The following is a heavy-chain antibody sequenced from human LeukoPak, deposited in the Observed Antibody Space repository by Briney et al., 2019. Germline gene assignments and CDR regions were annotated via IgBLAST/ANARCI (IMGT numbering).Heavy chain of an antibody. V-gene: IGHV4-61*02. CDR3: ARSGPYCGGDCYLRY. CDR1: GGSISSGSYY. J-gene: IGHJ4*02. D-gene: IGHD2-21*02. Sequence: SQTLSLTCTVSGGSISSGSYYWSWIRQPAGKGLEWIGRIYTSGSTNYNPSLKSRVTISVDTSKNQFSLKLSSVTAADTAVYYCARSGPYCGGDCYLRYWGQGTLVTVSP. CDR2: IYTSGST.